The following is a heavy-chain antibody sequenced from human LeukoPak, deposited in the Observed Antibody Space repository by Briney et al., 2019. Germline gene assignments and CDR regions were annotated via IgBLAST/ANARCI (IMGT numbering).Heavy chain of an antibody. Sequence: PSETLSLTCGVYGGSFSGYYWSWIRQPPGKGLEWIGEINHSGSTNYNPSLKSRVTISVDTSKNQFSLKLSSVTAADTAVYYCARREYSYGYYYWGQGTLVTVSS. CDR3: ARREYSYGYYY. V-gene: IGHV4-34*01. CDR2: INHSGST. D-gene: IGHD5-18*01. CDR1: GGSFSGYY. J-gene: IGHJ4*02.